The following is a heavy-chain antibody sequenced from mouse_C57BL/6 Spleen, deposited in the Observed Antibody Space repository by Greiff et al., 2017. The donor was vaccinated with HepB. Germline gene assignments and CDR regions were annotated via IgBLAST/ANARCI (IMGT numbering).Heavy chain of an antibody. CDR2: IHPNSGST. Sequence: QVQLQQPGAELVKPGASVKLSCKASGYTFTSYWMHWVKQRTGQGLEWIGMIHPNSGSTNYNEKFKSKAKLTVDKSSSTAYMQLSSLTSEDSAVYYCARYDYDEGYYAMDYWGQGTSVTVSS. D-gene: IGHD2-4*01. CDR3: ARYDYDEGYYAMDY. J-gene: IGHJ4*01. V-gene: IGHV1-64*01. CDR1: GYTFTSYW.